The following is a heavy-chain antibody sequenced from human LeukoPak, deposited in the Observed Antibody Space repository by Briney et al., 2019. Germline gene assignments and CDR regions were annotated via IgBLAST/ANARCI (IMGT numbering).Heavy chain of an antibody. J-gene: IGHJ4*02. D-gene: IGHD2-15*01. CDR2: ISGRGDST. Sequence: GGSLRLSCAASGVTFSDYAMSWVRQAPGKGLEWVSDISGRGDSTYYADSVKGRFTISRDKSKNTVYLQMNSLRAEDTAVYYCAILRYCSGGSCYHAIYFDYWGQGTLVTVSS. CDR3: AILRYCSGGSCYHAIYFDY. CDR1: GVTFSDYA. V-gene: IGHV3-23*01.